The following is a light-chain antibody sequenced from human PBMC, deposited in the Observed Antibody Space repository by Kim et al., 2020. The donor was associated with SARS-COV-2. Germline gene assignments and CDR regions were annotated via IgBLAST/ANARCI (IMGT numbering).Light chain of an antibody. Sequence: EIVLTQSPGTLSLSPGERAILSCRASQSVSNYLAWYQQKPAQAPRLLIYDASNRATGITARFSGSGSETDFTVTISSLEPEDFAIYYCQHRNNWPRTFGQGTKVDIK. J-gene: IGKJ1*01. V-gene: IGKV3-11*01. CDR1: QSVSNY. CDR3: QHRNNWPRT. CDR2: DAS.